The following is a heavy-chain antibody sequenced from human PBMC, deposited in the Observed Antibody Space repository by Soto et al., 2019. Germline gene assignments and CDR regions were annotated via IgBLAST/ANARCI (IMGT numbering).Heavy chain of an antibody. CDR3: ARSWNHSPWDFEF. V-gene: IGHV4-4*07. CDR1: GGPISSFY. CDR2: IYNSGST. J-gene: IGHJ4*02. D-gene: IGHD1-1*01. Sequence: QVQLQESGPGLVKPSETLSLTCTVSGGPISSFYWSWIRQFAGKGLEWVGRIYNSGSTNYNPSLRGRATMSADTSKNQFSLRLSSVTAADTAVYYCARSWNHSPWDFEFWGRGTLVTVSS.